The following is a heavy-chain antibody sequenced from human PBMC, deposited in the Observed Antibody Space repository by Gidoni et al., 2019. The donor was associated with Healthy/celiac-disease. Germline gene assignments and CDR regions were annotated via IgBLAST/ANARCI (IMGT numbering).Heavy chain of an antibody. CDR3: AKEDIVRVVPAAMYYYYGMDV. CDR2: ISGSGGST. V-gene: IGHV3-23*01. J-gene: IGHJ6*02. CDR1: GFTFSSYA. Sequence: EVQLLESGGGLVQPGGSLRLSCAASGFTFSSYAMSWVRQAPGKGLEWVSAISGSGGSTYYADSVKGRFTISRDNSKNTLYLQMNSLRAEDTAVYYCAKEDIVRVVPAAMYYYYGMDVWGQGTTVTVSS. D-gene: IGHD2-2*01.